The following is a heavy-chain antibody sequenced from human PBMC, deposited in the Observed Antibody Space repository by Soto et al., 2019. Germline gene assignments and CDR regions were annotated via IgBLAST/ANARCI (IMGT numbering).Heavy chain of an antibody. J-gene: IGHJ3*02. CDR2: IYYTGGT. V-gene: IGHV4-59*08. D-gene: IGHD6-13*01. CDR3: ARPSYTSVWYHAFDI. Sequence: QVQLEEWGPGLVKPSEILSLTCTVSGGSMNSYYWSWIRQPPGKGLEWIGYIYYTGGTNYNPSLKSRVTIXXAXSXXQFSLQLSSLTAADTAVYYCARPSYTSVWYHAFDIWGQGTMVTVSS. CDR1: GGSMNSYY.